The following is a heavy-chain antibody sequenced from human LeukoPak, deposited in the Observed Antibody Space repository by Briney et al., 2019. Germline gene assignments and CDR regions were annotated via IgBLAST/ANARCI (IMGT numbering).Heavy chain of an antibody. Sequence: GGSLRLSCAASGFTFSSYSMNWVRQAPGKGLEWVSYISSSSSTIYYADSVKGRFTISRDNAKNSLYMEMNSLRAEDTAVYYCARGDWYSFDHWGQGTLVTVSS. V-gene: IGHV3-48*01. CDR1: GFTFSSYS. CDR2: ISSSSSTI. J-gene: IGHJ4*02. CDR3: ARGDWYSFDH. D-gene: IGHD6-19*01.